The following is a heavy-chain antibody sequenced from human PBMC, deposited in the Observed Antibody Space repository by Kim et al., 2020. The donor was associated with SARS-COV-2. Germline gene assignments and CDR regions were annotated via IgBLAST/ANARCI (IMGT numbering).Heavy chain of an antibody. J-gene: IGHJ6*02. Sequence: GGSLRLSCAASGFTFSSYGMHWVRQAPGKGLEWVAVIWYDGSNKYYADSVKGRFTISRDNSKNTLYLQMNSLRAEDTAVYYCARVWQWLVVDYYYGMDVWGQGTTVTVSS. CDR1: GFTFSSYG. V-gene: IGHV3-33*01. CDR3: ARVWQWLVVDYYYGMDV. CDR2: IWYDGSNK. D-gene: IGHD6-19*01.